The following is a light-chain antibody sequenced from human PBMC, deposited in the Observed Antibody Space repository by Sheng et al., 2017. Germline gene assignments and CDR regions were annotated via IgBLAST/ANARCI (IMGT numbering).Light chain of an antibody. CDR2: EVS. CDR1: QSLLHSDGKTY. Sequence: IVMTQTPLSLSVTPGQSASISCKSSQSLLHSDGKTYLYWYLQKSGQPPQVLIQEVSNRFSGVPERFSGSGSGTDFTLKISRVEAEDVGVYYCMQIIQPITLGQGTRLEIK. V-gene: IGKV2D-29*01. J-gene: IGKJ5*01. CDR3: MQIIQPIT.